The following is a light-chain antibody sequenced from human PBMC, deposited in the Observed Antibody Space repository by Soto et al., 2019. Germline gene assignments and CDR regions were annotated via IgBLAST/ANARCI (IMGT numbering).Light chain of an antibody. J-gene: IGKJ2*01. CDR3: QQYNSYPYT. CDR1: QSISSW. Sequence: DIQMTQSPSTLSASVGDRXTXTXRASQSISSWLAWYQQKPGKAPKLLIYKASSLESGVPSRFSGSGSGTEFTLTISSLQPDDFATYYCQQYNSYPYTFGQGTKLEIK. CDR2: KAS. V-gene: IGKV1-5*03.